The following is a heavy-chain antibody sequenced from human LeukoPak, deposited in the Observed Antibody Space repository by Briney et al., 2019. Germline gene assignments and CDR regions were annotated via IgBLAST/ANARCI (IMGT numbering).Heavy chain of an antibody. D-gene: IGHD5-18*01. V-gene: IGHV5-51*01. Sequence: GESLKISCVGSGYSFTTYWIGWVRQMPGKGLELMGIVNPGDSNTRYSPSFRGQVTISADKSISTAYLQWSSLKASDTAMYYCARVAWIQLWLAIDYWGQGTLVTVSS. J-gene: IGHJ4*02. CDR2: VNPGDSNT. CDR3: ARVAWIQLWLAIDY. CDR1: GYSFTTYW.